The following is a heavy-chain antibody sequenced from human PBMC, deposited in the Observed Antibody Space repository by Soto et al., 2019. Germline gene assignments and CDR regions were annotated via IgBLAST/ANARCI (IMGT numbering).Heavy chain of an antibody. V-gene: IGHV1-24*01. CDR2: FDPEDGET. CDR1: GYTLTELS. D-gene: IGHD6-19*01. Sequence: ASVKVSCKVSGYTLTELSMHWVRQAPGKGLEWMGGFDPEDGETIYVQKFQGRVTMTEDTSTDTAYIELSSLRSEDTAVYYCATLYSSGWNFYFDYWGQGTLVTVSS. J-gene: IGHJ4*02. CDR3: ATLYSSGWNFYFDY.